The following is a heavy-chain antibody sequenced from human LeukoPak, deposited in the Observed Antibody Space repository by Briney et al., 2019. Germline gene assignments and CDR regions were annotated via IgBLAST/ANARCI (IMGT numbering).Heavy chain of an antibody. D-gene: IGHD3-22*01. J-gene: IGHJ4*02. V-gene: IGHV3-48*03. CDR3: ARNFGGGDSSGPYY. CDR2: ISSSGSTI. CDR1: GFTFSRYE. Sequence: GGSLRLSCAASGFTFSRYEMNWVRQAPGKGLEWVSYISSSGSTIYYADSVKGRFTISRDNAKNSLYLQVNSLRAEDTALYYCARNFGGGDSSGPYYWGQGTLVTVSS.